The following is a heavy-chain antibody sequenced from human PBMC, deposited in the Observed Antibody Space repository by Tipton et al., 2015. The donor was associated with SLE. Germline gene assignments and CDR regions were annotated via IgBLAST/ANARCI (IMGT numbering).Heavy chain of an antibody. CDR3: ARHDGQWDAFDI. V-gene: IGHV4-59*08. D-gene: IGHD6-19*01. J-gene: IGHJ3*02. CDR2: IYYSGST. CDR1: GGSISSYY. Sequence: LRLSCTVSGGSISSYYWSWIRQPPGKGLEWIGYIYYSGSTNYNPSLKSRVTISADTSKNQFSLKLSSVTAADTAVYYCARHDGQWDAFDIWGQGTMVSVSS.